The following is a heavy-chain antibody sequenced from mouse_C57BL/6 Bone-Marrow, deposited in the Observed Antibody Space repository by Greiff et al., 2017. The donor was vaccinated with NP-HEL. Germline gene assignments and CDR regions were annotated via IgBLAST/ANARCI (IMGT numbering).Heavy chain of an antibody. J-gene: IGHJ3*01. D-gene: IGHD2-2*01. CDR3: ARGGYDARFAY. Sequence: QVQLQQSGAELVKPGASVKLSCKASGYTFTSYWMHWVKQRPGQGLEWIGMIHPNSGSTNYNEKFKSKATLTVDKSSSTAYMQLSSLTSEDSAVYYCARGGYDARFAYWGQGTLVTVSA. CDR1: GYTFTSYW. CDR2: IHPNSGST. V-gene: IGHV1-64*01.